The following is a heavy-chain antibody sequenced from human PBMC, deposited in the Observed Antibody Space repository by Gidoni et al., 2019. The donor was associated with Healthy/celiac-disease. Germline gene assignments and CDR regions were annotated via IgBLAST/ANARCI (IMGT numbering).Heavy chain of an antibody. CDR1: GFPFDDYA. Sequence: EVQLVESGGGLVQPGRSLRLSCAASGFPFDDYAMHWVRQAPGKGLEWVSGISWNSGSIGYADSVKGRFTISRDNAKNSLYLQMNSLRAEDTALYYCAKDGGLDYYYYYGMDVWGQGTTVTVSS. CDR3: AKDGGLDYYYYYGMDV. V-gene: IGHV3-9*01. J-gene: IGHJ6*02. CDR2: ISWNSGSI.